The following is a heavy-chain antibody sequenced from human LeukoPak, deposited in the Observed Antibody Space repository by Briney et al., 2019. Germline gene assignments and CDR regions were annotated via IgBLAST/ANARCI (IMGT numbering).Heavy chain of an antibody. CDR2: INPSGGST. J-gene: IGHJ5*02. CDR3: ARTLVPYCSSTSCRGGWFDT. V-gene: IGHV1-46*01. CDR1: GYTFTSYY. Sequence: ASVKVSCKASGYTFTSYYMHWVRQAPGQGLEWMGIINPSGGSTSYAQKFQGRVTMTRDTSTSTVYMELSSLRSEDTAVYYCARTLVPYCSSTSCRGGWFDTWGQGTLVTVSS. D-gene: IGHD2-2*01.